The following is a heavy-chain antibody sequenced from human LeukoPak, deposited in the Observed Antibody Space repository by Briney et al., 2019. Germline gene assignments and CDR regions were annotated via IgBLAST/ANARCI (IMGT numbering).Heavy chain of an antibody. V-gene: IGHV3-30*03. D-gene: IGHD2-15*01. Sequence: GTSLRLSCAASGFTITTYSIHWVRQAPGKGLEGVAVMSYDGTNKYYADSVKGRFIISRDNSENTVYLQMNDLRAEDTAVYYCARVRVPSRILLPYFDYWGQGTLVAVSS. CDR2: MSYDGTNK. CDR1: GFTITTYS. CDR3: ARVRVPSRILLPYFDY. J-gene: IGHJ4*02.